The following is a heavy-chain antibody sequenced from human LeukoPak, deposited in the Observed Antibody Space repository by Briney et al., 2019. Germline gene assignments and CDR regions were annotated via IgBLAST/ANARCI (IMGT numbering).Heavy chain of an antibody. Sequence: ASVKVSCKASGGTFSSYAISWVRQAPGQGLEWIGCIRAYNDYTSYAQNFQGRVTMTTDTSTSTAYMELRSLRSDDTAVYYCARDRTRGSGSYYPNWFDPWGQGTLVTVSS. J-gene: IGHJ5*02. D-gene: IGHD3-10*01. CDR1: GGTFSSYA. V-gene: IGHV1-18*01. CDR3: ARDRTRGSGSYYPNWFDP. CDR2: IRAYNDYT.